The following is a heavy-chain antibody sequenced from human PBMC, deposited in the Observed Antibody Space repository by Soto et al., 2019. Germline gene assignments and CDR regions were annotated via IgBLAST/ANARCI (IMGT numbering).Heavy chain of an antibody. CDR2: ISAYNGNT. CDR1: GYGSSSEG. Sequence: SCTQSGYGSSSEGRSRVGQAPGQGLEWMGWISAYNGNTNYAQKLQGRVTMTTDTSTSTAYMELRSLRSDDTAVYCCAMSIEAAGPCGMDVSGQGTTVTVSS. V-gene: IGHV1-18*01. CDR3: AMSIEAAGPCGMDV. D-gene: IGHD6-13*01. J-gene: IGHJ6*02.